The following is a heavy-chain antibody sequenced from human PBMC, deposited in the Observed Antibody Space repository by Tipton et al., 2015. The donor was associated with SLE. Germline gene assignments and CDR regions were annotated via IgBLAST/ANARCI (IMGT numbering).Heavy chain of an antibody. CDR3: ARRRGGYAGFDL. CDR1: GDSINSGGYY. D-gene: IGHD5-12*01. V-gene: IGHV4-61*02. J-gene: IGHJ2*01. Sequence: TLSLTCTISGDSINSGGYYWNWIRQPAGRGLEWIGRIYGSGSTNYNPSLKSRVTTSVDTSKNQFSLKLSSVTAADTAVYYCARRRGGYAGFDLWGRGTLVTVSS. CDR2: IYGSGST.